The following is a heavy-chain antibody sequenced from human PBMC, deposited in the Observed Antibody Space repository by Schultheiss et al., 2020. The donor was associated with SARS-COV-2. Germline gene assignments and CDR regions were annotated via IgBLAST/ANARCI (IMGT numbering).Heavy chain of an antibody. CDR2: IYYSGST. Sequence: SETLSLTCTVSGGSISSYYWSWIRQPPGKGLEWIGYIYYSGSTNYNPSLKSRVTMSVDTSKNQFSLKLSSVTAADTAVYYCASLSTTDYYYMDVWGKGTTVTVSS. CDR1: GGSISSYY. D-gene: IGHD1-14*01. J-gene: IGHJ6*03. CDR3: ASLSTTDYYYMDV. V-gene: IGHV4-59*12.